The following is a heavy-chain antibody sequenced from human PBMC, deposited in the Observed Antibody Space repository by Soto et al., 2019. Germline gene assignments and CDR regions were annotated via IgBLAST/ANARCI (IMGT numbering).Heavy chain of an antibody. D-gene: IGHD5-12*01. Sequence: QVPLQQWGAGLLKPSETLSINCAVTGGSLSGYDWSWIRQTPGKGLEWIGEVKDGGHTNYSPSLRGRVTISSDTSNNQFSLRLNSVTAADTGVYYCARGQEGVVATHWDQGSLVTVSS. CDR2: VKDGGHT. CDR3: ARGQEGVVATH. CDR1: GGSLSGYD. V-gene: IGHV4-34*01. J-gene: IGHJ4*02.